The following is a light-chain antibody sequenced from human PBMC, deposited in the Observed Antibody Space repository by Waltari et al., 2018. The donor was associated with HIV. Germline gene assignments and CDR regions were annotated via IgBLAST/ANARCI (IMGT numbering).Light chain of an antibody. CDR2: EVS. CDR1: TSDIGHYNY. Sequence: QSALTQPASVSGSPGQSITISCTGTTSDIGHYNYVSWYQHHPGRAPNLIIYEVSNPPSGVSNRVSGSKSGNTASLTVSGLHAEDEGDYYCSSYSSSTSPYVFGTGTKVTVV. V-gene: IGLV2-14*01. J-gene: IGLJ1*01. CDR3: SSYSSSTSPYV.